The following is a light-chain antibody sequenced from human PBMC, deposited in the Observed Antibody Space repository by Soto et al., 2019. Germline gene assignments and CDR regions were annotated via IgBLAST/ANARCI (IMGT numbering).Light chain of an antibody. CDR3: QQHYNTPLA. J-gene: IGKJ4*01. V-gene: IGKV4-1*01. CDR2: WAS. Sequence: DFVMTQSPDSLAVSLGERATINCKSSQNLLYSPNNKNYLSWFQQKPGQPPKLLIYWASTRESGVPDRFSGSGSGTDFTLPISSLQAEDVAVYYCQQHYNTPLAFGGGTKVEVK. CDR1: QNLLYSPNNKNY.